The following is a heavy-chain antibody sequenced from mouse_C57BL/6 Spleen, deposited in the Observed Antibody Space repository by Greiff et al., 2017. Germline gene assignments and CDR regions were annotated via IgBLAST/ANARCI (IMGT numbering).Heavy chain of an antibody. V-gene: IGHV1-64*01. CDR1: GYTFTSYW. J-gene: IGHJ1*03. D-gene: IGHD1-1*01. Sequence: QVQLQQPGAELVKPGASVKLSCKASGYTFTSYWMHWVKQRPGQGLEWIGMIHPNSGSTNYNEKFKSKATLTVDKSSSTAYMQLSSLTSEDSAVEYCASASTVVDWYFDVWGTGTTVSVAT. CDR3: ASASTVVDWYFDV. CDR2: IHPNSGST.